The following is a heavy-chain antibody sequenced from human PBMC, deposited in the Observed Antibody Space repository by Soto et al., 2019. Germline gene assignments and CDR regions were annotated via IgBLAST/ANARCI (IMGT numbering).Heavy chain of an antibody. D-gene: IGHD4-17*01. CDR2: VYYTGTT. Sequence: PSETLSLTCTVSGGSIGSYHWSWVRQPPGKGLEWIASVYYTGTTSYNPSLGSRVTISIDAPENQISLKLTSVTAADTAFYYCARDTVLTGMFDLWGQGTLVTVSS. V-gene: IGHV4-59*01. CDR3: ARDTVLTGMFDL. CDR1: GGSIGSYH. J-gene: IGHJ5*02.